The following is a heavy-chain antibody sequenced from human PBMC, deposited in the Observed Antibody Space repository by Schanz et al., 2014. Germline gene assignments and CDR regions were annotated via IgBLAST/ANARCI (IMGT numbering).Heavy chain of an antibody. CDR2: IKQDGSEK. J-gene: IGHJ3*02. CDR3: TTFNNRDALYI. CDR1: GFTFSNHA. V-gene: IGHV3-7*03. D-gene: IGHD1-20*01. Sequence: EVQLVESGGGLVQPGGSLRLSCETSGFTFSNHAMSWVRQAPGKGPEWVANIKQDGSEKYYVDSVKGRFTISRDNAKNSLYLQMNTLRTDDTALYYCTTFNNRDALYIWGQGTMVSVSS.